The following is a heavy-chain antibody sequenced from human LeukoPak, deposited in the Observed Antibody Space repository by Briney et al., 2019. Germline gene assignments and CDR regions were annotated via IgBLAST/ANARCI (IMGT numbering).Heavy chain of an antibody. CDR2: ITDSGGGT. J-gene: IGHJ4*02. CDR1: GFTFSSYA. Sequence: GGSLRLSCAASGFTFSSYAMTWVRQAPGKGLEWVSGITDSGGGTYYADSVKGRFTISRDNSKNTLYLQMNSLRAEDTAVYYCAKGLHYGYWGQGTLVTVSS. V-gene: IGHV3-23*01. D-gene: IGHD3-10*01. CDR3: AKGLHYGY.